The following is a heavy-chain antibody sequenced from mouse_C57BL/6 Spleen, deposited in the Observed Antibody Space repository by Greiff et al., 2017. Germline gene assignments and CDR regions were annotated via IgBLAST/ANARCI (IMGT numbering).Heavy chain of an antibody. CDR3: TRGMITTVVSPGYFDV. Sequence: QVQLKESGAELVRPGASVTLSCKASGYTFTDYEMHWVKQTPVHGLEWIGAIDPETGGTAYNQKFKGKAILTADKSSSTAYMELRSLTSEDSAVYYCTRGMITTVVSPGYFDVWGTGTTVTVSS. V-gene: IGHV1-15*01. CDR2: IDPETGGT. D-gene: IGHD1-1*01. J-gene: IGHJ1*03. CDR1: GYTFTDYE.